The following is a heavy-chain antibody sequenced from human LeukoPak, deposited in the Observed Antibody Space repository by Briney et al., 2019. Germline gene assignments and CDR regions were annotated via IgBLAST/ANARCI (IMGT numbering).Heavy chain of an antibody. CDR1: GFTFSSYA. V-gene: IGHV3-23*01. D-gene: IGHD4-17*01. Sequence: PGGSLRLSCAASGFTFSSYAMSWVRQAPGKGLEWVSAISGSGGSTYYADSVKGRFTISRDSSKNTLYLQMNSLRAEDTAVYYCAKDYGDYEPPLVHYWGQGTLVTVSS. CDR2: ISGSGGST. CDR3: AKDYGDYEPPLVHY. J-gene: IGHJ4*02.